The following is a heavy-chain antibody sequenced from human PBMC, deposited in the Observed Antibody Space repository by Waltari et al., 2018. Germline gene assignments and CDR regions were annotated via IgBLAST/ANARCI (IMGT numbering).Heavy chain of an antibody. Sequence: EVQLLESGGGLVQPGGSLRLSCAASGFTFSSYAMSWVRQAPGKGLGWVSAIRGRGGSTYYADSVKGRFTISRDNSKNTLYLQMNSLRAEDTAVYYCAKGARWDDSGDFDYWGQGTLVTVSS. V-gene: IGHV3-23*01. CDR1: GFTFSSYA. D-gene: IGHD3-10*01. CDR2: IRGRGGST. J-gene: IGHJ4*02. CDR3: AKGARWDDSGDFDY.